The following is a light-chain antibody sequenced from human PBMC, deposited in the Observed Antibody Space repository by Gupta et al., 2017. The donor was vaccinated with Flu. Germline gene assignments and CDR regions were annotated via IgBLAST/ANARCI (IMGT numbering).Light chain of an antibody. CDR1: QSVNNN. J-gene: IGKJ1*01. Sequence: EIVMTQSPATLSVSPGERATLSCRASQSVNNNLAWYQQKSGQSPRLLIYGAFTRATGIPARFSGSGFGTEFTLTISSRQSEDFAFYYCQQYNNRPPRTFGQGTKVEIK. CDR2: GAF. V-gene: IGKV3-15*01. CDR3: QQYNNRPPRT.